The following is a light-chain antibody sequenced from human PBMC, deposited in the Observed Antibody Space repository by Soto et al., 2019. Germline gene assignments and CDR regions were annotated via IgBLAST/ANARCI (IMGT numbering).Light chain of an antibody. CDR3: QQYGSSGT. Sequence: EIVLTQSPGTLSLSPGERATLSCRASQSVSNNYLAWYQQKPGQAPRLRIDGASNRATGIPDRFRGSGSGTYFTRTISSLEPEDFAVYYCQQYGSSGTFGQGTKVEIK. J-gene: IGKJ1*01. CDR2: GAS. V-gene: IGKV3-20*01. CDR1: QSVSNNY.